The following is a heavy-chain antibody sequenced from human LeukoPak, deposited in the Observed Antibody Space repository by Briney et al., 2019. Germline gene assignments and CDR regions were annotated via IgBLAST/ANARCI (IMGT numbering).Heavy chain of an antibody. V-gene: IGHV3-13*01. CDR1: GFTLGSHD. D-gene: IGHD5-18*01. CDR2: VSSGFHA. J-gene: IGHJ4*02. Sequence: PTGGSLRLSCTASGFTLGSHDMHWVRQIPGQGLEWVAAVSSGFHAFFADSVQGRFTVSREDARNSLYLQMNSLRAGDTAVYYCVREARGYHYTYFDYWGQGTLVTVSS. CDR3: VREARGYHYTYFDY.